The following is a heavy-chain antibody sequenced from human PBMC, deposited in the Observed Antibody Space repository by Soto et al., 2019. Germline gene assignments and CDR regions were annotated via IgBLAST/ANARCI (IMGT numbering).Heavy chain of an antibody. CDR3: ARALGLRPDWRGILRF. D-gene: IGHD3-16*01. Sequence: SETLSLTCAVYGGSFSGYYWSWIRQPPGKGLEWIGEINHSGSTNYNPSLKSRVTISVDTSKNQFSLKLSSVTAADTAVYYCARALGLRPDWRGILRFWGQGTLVTVSS. CDR2: INHSGST. CDR1: GGSFSGYY. J-gene: IGHJ1*01. V-gene: IGHV4-34*01.